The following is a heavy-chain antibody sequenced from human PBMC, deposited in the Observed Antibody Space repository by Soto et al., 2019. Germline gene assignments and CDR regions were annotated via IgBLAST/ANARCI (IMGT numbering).Heavy chain of an antibody. V-gene: IGHV1-8*01. D-gene: IGHD2-2*01. CDR3: ARGHQRAPNFGMDV. J-gene: IGHJ6*02. Sequence: ASVKVSCKASGYTFTSYDINWVRQATGQGLEWMGWMNPNSGNTGYAQKFQGRVTVTRNTSISTAYMELSSLRSEDTAVYYCARGHQRAPNFGMDVWGQGTTVTVSS. CDR2: MNPNSGNT. CDR1: GYTFTSYD.